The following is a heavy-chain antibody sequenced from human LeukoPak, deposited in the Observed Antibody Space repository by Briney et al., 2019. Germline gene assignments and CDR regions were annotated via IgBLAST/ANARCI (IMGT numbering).Heavy chain of an antibody. CDR2: IYYSGST. V-gene: IGHV4-59*08. J-gene: IGHJ5*02. CDR3: ARRQAVNSVITSANWFDP. Sequence: SETLSLTCTVSGGSISSYYWSWIRQPPGKGLEWIGYIYYSGSTTYNPSLTSRVTISVDTSKNQFSLNLSSVTAADTAVYYCARRQAVNSVITSANWFDPWGQGTLVTVSS. CDR1: GGSISSYY. D-gene: IGHD2/OR15-2a*01.